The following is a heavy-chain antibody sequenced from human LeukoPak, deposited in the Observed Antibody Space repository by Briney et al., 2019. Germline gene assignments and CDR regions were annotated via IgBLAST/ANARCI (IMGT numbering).Heavy chain of an antibody. CDR2: IIPILGIA. Sequence: GASVKVSCKASGGTFSSYAISWVRQAPGQGLEWMGRIIPILGIANYAQKFQGRDTITADKSTSTAYMELSSLRSEDTAVYYCARESRYGSGSYPLDYWGQGTLVTVSS. D-gene: IGHD3-10*01. CDR1: GGTFSSYA. CDR3: ARESRYGSGSYPLDY. V-gene: IGHV1-69*04. J-gene: IGHJ4*02.